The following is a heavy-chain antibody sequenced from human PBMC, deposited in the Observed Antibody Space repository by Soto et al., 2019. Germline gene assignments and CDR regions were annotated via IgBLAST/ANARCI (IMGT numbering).Heavy chain of an antibody. D-gene: IGHD6-13*01. CDR1: GDSVSSNSAA. Sequence: PSQTLSLTCAISGDSVSSNSAAWNWIRQSPSRGLEWLGRTYYRSKWYNDYAVSVKSRITINPDTSKNQFSLQLNSVTPEDTAVYYCARATIAAAGTNYYYGMDVWGQGXTVTVYS. J-gene: IGHJ6*02. CDR3: ARATIAAAGTNYYYGMDV. CDR2: TYYRSKWYN. V-gene: IGHV6-1*01.